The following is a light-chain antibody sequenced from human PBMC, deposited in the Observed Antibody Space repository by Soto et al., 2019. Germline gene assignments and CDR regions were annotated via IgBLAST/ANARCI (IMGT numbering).Light chain of an antibody. J-gene: IGKJ4*01. CDR3: QQYSHWPPLT. Sequence: EIVMTQSPATLSVSPGQRATLSCRASQSVSNNLAWYQVKPGQAPRLLIYVASTRATGIPARFSGSGSGTEFTLPISSLQSEDFAVYYCQQYSHWPPLTFGGGTKVEI. V-gene: IGKV3-15*01. CDR2: VAS. CDR1: QSVSNN.